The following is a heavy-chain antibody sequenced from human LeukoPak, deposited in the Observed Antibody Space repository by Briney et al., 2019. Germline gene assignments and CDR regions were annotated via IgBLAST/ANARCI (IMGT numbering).Heavy chain of an antibody. V-gene: IGHV3-7*01. CDR2: IKQDGSEK. D-gene: IGHD3-3*01. J-gene: IGHJ4*02. CDR3: ARASTIFGVTEGAVTGIDY. Sequence: GGSLRLSCAASGFTFSSYWMSWVRQAPGKGLEWVANIKQDGSEKYYVDSVKGRFTISRDNAKNSLYLQMNSLRAEDTAVYYCARASTIFGVTEGAVTGIDYWGQGTLVTVSS. CDR1: GFTFSSYW.